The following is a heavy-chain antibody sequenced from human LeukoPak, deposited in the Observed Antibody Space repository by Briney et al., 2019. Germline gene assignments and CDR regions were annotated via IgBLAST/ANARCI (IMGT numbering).Heavy chain of an antibody. CDR3: ARAPIDSNSWYHAFDI. CDR1: GFTFSTYW. J-gene: IGHJ3*02. D-gene: IGHD6-13*01. Sequence: PGGSLRLSCAASGFTFSTYWMTWVRQAPGKGLEWVANINQDGSGKYYVDSVKGRFTISRDNAKNSLFLQMDSLRAEDTAVYYCARAPIDSNSWYHAFDIWGQGTMVTVSS. V-gene: IGHV3-7*02. CDR2: INQDGSGK.